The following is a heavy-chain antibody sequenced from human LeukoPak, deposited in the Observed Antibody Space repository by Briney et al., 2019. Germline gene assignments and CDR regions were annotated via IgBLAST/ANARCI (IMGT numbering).Heavy chain of an antibody. Sequence: ASETLSLTCTVSGGSISSYYWSWIRQPAGKGLEWIGRIYTSGSTNYNPSLKSRVTISVDTSKNQFSLKLSSVTAADTAVYYCASGEDFWSGYYTLGYWGQGTLVTVSS. CDR1: GGSISSYY. D-gene: IGHD3-3*01. CDR2: IYTSGST. CDR3: ASGEDFWSGYYTLGY. J-gene: IGHJ4*02. V-gene: IGHV4-4*07.